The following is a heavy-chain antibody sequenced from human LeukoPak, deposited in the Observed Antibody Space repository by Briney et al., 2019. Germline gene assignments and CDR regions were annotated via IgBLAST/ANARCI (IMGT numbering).Heavy chain of an antibody. CDR3: ARGSSSSWYEVHYYYGMDV. CDR2: MNPNSGNT. Sequence: ASVKVSCKASGYTFTSYDINWVRQATGQGLEWMGWMNPNSGNTGYAQKFQGRVTMTRNTSISTAYMELSSLRSEDTAVYYCARGSSSSWYEVHYYYGMDVWGQGTTVTVSS. CDR1: GYTFTSYD. D-gene: IGHD6-13*01. J-gene: IGHJ6*02. V-gene: IGHV1-8*01.